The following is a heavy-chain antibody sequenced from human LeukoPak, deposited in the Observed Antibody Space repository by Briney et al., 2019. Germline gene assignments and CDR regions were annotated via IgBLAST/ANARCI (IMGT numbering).Heavy chain of an antibody. CDR2: ISAYNGNT. Sequence: ASVKVSCKASGYTFTSYGISWVRQAPGQGLEWMGWISAYNGNTNYAQKLQGRVTITTDTSTRTAYMELRSLRSDDTAVYYCARVFISYYDSSGYYVLSIDPWGQGTLVTVSS. V-gene: IGHV1-18*01. J-gene: IGHJ5*02. D-gene: IGHD3-22*01. CDR3: ARVFISYYDSSGYYVLSIDP. CDR1: GYTFTSYG.